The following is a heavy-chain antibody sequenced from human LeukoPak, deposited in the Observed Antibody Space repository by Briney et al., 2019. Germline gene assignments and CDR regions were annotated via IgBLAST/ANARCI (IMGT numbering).Heavy chain of an antibody. V-gene: IGHV4-4*07. CDR1: GGSISSYY. CDR2: IYTSGST. Sequence: LETLSLTCTVSGGSISSYYWSWIRQPAGKGLEWIGRIYTSGSTNYNPSLKSRVTMSVDTSKNQFSLKLSSVTAADTAVYYCARQGRGIADYYYYMDVWGKGTTVTVSS. D-gene: IGHD6-13*01. CDR3: ARQGRGIADYYYYMDV. J-gene: IGHJ6*03.